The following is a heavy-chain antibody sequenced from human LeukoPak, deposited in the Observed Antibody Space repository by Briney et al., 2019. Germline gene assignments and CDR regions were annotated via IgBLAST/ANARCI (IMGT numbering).Heavy chain of an antibody. Sequence: PSETLSLTCAVYGGSFSGYYWSWIRQPPGKGLEWIGYIYYSGRTNYNPSLKSRVTISVDTSKNQFSLKLSSVTAADTAVYYCARDHRTDCSSTSCYKYYYYGMDVWGQGTTVTVSS. CDR2: IYYSGRT. D-gene: IGHD2-2*01. CDR3: ARDHRTDCSSTSCYKYYYYGMDV. V-gene: IGHV4-59*01. J-gene: IGHJ6*02. CDR1: GGSFSGYY.